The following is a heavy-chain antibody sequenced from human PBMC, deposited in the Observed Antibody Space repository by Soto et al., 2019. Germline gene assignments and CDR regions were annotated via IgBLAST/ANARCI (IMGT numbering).Heavy chain of an antibody. CDR1: GFTFSSYA. D-gene: IGHD6-19*01. CDR3: ARDGSSGWKMFYYFDY. CDR2: ISYDGSNK. Sequence: GGSLRLSCAASGFTFSSYAMHWVRQAPGKGLEWVAVISYDGSNKYYADSVKGRFTISRDNSKNTLYLQMNSLRAEDTAVYYCARDGSSGWKMFYYFDYWGQGTLVTVSS. J-gene: IGHJ4*02. V-gene: IGHV3-30-3*01.